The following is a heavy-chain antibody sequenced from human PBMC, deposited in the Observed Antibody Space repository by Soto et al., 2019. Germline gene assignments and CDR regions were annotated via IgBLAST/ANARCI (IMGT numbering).Heavy chain of an antibody. J-gene: IGHJ4*02. CDR3: ARGGGYYGSGAYYRGYFDH. V-gene: IGHV1-3*01. CDR2: LNPDTAST. Sequence: ASVKVSCKASGYSFANYTIHWVRQAPGQGLEWMGWLNPDTASTKFSPRFQGRVIITRDKSANTAFMQLTSLTSEDTALYYCARGGGYYGSGAYYRGYFDHWGLGTLVTVSS. D-gene: IGHD3-10*01. CDR1: GYSFANYT.